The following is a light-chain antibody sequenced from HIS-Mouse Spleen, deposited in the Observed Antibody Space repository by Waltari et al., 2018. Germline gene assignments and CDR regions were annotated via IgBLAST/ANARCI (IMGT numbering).Light chain of an antibody. V-gene: IGKV3-20*01. CDR2: GAS. J-gene: IGKJ2*01. Sequence: EIVLTQSPGTLSLSQGERATLSCRASQSVSSSYLAWYQPKPGQAPRLLIYGASSRATGIPDRFSGSGSGTDFTLTISRLEPEDFAVYYCQQYGSSPYTFGQGTKLEIK. CDR1: QSVSSSY. CDR3: QQYGSSPYT.